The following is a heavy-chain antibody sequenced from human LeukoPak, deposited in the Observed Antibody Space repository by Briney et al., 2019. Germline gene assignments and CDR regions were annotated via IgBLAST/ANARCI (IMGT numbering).Heavy chain of an antibody. D-gene: IGHD3-10*01. CDR1: GFTFSSYA. J-gene: IGHJ5*02. V-gene: IGHV3-30*04. CDR2: ISYDGSNK. Sequence: PGGSLRLSCAASGFTFSSYAMHWVRQAPGKGLEWVAVISYDGSNKYYADSVKGRFTISRDNSKNTLYLQMNSLRAEDTAVYYCARVNLVFPSNWFDPRGQGTLVTVSS. CDR3: ARVNLVFPSNWFDP.